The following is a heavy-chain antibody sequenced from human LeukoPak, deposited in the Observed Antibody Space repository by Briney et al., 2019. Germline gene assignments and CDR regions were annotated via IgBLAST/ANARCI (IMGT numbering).Heavy chain of an antibody. CDR2: ISSSSSSYI. J-gene: IGHJ3*02. CDR3: ARGYSNYGYTFDM. CDR1: GFTLSSHS. V-gene: IGHV3-21*01. D-gene: IGHD4-11*01. Sequence: GGSLRLSCTASGFTLSSHSMNWVRQAPGKGLEWVSSISSSSSSYIYYADSVKGRFTISRDNAKNSLYLQMNSLRAEDTAVYHCARGYSNYGYTFDMWGQGTMVTVSS.